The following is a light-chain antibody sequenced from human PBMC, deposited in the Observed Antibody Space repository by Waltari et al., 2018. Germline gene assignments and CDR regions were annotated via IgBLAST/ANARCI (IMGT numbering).Light chain of an antibody. J-gene: IGKJ2*03. CDR2: GAS. Sequence: EIVMTQSPATLSVSPGERATLFCRASQSVSSHLDWYQQKPGQAPRLLLFGASTRATGTPARFRGSGSGTEFTLTISSLQSEDFAVYYCQYYDNCLYSFGQGTKVEIK. V-gene: IGKV3-15*01. CDR1: QSVSSH. CDR3: QYYDNCLYS.